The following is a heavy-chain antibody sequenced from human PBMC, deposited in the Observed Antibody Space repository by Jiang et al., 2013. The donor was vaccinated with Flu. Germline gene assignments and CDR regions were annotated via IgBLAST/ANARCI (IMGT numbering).Heavy chain of an antibody. V-gene: IGHV1-18*01. CDR2: ISAYNGYT. CDR1: GSTFTKYA. D-gene: IGHD2-15*01. J-gene: IGHJ6*02. CDR3: ARLGDPVDSLDYYYGMDV. Sequence: GAEVKKPGASVKVSCKASGSTFTKYAISWVRQAPRQGLEWMGWISAYNGYTKYAQKLQGRVTMTTDTSTTTAYMELRSLRSDDTAVYYCARLGDPVDSLDYYYGMDVWGQGTTVTVSS.